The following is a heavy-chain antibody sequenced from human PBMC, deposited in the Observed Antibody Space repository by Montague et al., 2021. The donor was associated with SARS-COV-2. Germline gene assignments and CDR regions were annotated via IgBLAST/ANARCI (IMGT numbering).Heavy chain of an antibody. D-gene: IGHD1-1*01. Sequence: SETLSLTCTVSGGSMSTVHYYWGWVRQTPGKGLDWVGSISYSGATYYNPSLETRVSISRDTSKSQFSLELRSVTAADTAVYYCARERQEVGIYFDPWGHGTLVTVSS. CDR2: ISYSGAT. CDR1: GGSMSTVHYY. J-gene: IGHJ5*02. V-gene: IGHV4-39*07. CDR3: ARERQEVGIYFDP.